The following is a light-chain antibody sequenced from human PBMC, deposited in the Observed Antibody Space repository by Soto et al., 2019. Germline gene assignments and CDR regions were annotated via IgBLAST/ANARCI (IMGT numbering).Light chain of an antibody. CDR2: DVS. CDR3: SSYTSSSVRVL. J-gene: IGLJ2*01. CDR1: SSDVGSYTY. V-gene: IGLV2-14*01. Sequence: QSALTQPASVSGSPGQSITLSCTGTSSDVGSYTYVSWYQQHPGKAPKLMIFDVSIRPSGVSNRFSGSKSDNTASLTISGLQAEDEADYYCSSYTSSSVRVLFGGGTKVTVL.